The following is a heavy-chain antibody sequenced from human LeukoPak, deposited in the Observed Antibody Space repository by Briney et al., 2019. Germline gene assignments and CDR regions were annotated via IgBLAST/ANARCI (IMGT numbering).Heavy chain of an antibody. CDR3: ARAKAYYYDSSGVDP. V-gene: IGHV4-31*03. CDR1: GGSISSGGYY. CDR2: IYYSGST. J-gene: IGHJ5*02. D-gene: IGHD3-22*01. Sequence: SQTLSLTCTVSGGSISSGGYYWSWIRQHPGTGLEWIGYIYYSGSTYYNPSLKSRVTISVDTSKNQFSLKLSSVTAADTAVYYCARAKAYYYDSSGVDPWGQGTLVTVSS.